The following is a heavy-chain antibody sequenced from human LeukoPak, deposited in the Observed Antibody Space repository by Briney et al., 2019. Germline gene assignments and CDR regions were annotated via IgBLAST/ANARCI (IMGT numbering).Heavy chain of an antibody. CDR1: GGSIKDYY. CDR3: ARVVRGAVTSNWFDP. V-gene: IGHV4-59*01. Sequence: LETLSLTCTVSGGSIKDYYWAWIRQAPGEGLEWIGYISNSGTTDYNPSLKSRVTMSVDTSKNEFSLKLTSVTAADTAIYYCARVVRGAVTSNWFDPWGQGTLVTVSS. J-gene: IGHJ5*02. CDR2: ISNSGTT. D-gene: IGHD4-17*01.